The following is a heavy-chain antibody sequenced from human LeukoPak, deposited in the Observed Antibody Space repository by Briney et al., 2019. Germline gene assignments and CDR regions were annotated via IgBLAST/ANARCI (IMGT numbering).Heavy chain of an antibody. CDR3: ARGRITMVRGVIFESSSDAFEI. J-gene: IGHJ3*02. V-gene: IGHV4-30-4*08. CDR2: IYFSGST. D-gene: IGHD3-10*01. CDR1: GGSISSGDYY. Sequence: SQTLSLTCTVSGGSISSGDYYWSWIRQPPGKGLEWIGYIYFSGSTYYNPSLKSRVTISVEPSKNQFSLKLSSVTAADTAVYYCARGRITMVRGVIFESSSDAFEIWGQGTMVTVSS.